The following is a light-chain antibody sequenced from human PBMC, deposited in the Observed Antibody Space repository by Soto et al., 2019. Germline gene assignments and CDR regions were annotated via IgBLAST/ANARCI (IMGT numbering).Light chain of an antibody. CDR3: ATWDDSLNGVV. Sequence: QSVLPQPPSASGTPGQRVSISCSGGSSNIGTNTVHWYQHLPGTAPKLLIFSNDERPSGVPDRFSGSKSGTSASLAISGLQSDDEADYYCATWDDSLNGVVFGGGTKLTVL. CDR1: SSNIGTNT. J-gene: IGLJ2*01. V-gene: IGLV1-44*01. CDR2: SND.